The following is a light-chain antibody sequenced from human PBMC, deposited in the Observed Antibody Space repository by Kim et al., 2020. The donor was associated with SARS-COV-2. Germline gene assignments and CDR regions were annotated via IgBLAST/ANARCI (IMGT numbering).Light chain of an antibody. J-gene: IGLJ2*01. CDR1: SHRRYY. CDR2: GKN. CDR3: NSRDSSGNHLV. V-gene: IGLV3-19*01. Sequence: LGHTVRSTCNRDSHRRYYASWYQQKPGQAPVLVIYGKNCRPSGIPDRFSGSSSGNTASLPITVAQAEDEADYYCNSRDSSGNHLVFGGGTQLTVL.